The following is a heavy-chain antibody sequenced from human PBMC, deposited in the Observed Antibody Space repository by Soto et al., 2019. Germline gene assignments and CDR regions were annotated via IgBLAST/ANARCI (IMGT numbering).Heavy chain of an antibody. V-gene: IGHV4-4*02. J-gene: IGHJ6*02. CDR3: ARVSGSYYYGMDA. CDR1: GGSISSSYW. Sequence: QVQLQESGPGLVKPSGTLSLTCAVSGGSISSSYWWSWVRQPPGKGLEWIGEIYHSGSTNYNTSLKSRVTISVDKSKQQSSPKVTSVTAADTAAYYCARVSGSYYYGMDAWGQGTTVTVSS. CDR2: IYHSGST.